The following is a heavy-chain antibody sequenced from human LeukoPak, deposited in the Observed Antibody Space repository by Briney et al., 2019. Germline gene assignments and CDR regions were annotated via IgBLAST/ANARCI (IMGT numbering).Heavy chain of an antibody. CDR3: ARGSSGWFRNWFDP. V-gene: IGHV4-34*01. Sequence: PSETLSLTCAVYGGSFSGYYWSWIRQPPGKGLEWIGEINHSGSTNYNPSLKSRVTISVDTSKNQFSLKLSSVTAADTAVYYCARGSSGWFRNWFDPWGQGTLVTVSS. CDR2: INHSGST. D-gene: IGHD6-19*01. J-gene: IGHJ5*02. CDR1: GGSFSGYY.